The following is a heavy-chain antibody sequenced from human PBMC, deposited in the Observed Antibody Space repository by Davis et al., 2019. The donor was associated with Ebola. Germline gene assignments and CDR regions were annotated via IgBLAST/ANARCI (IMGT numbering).Heavy chain of an antibody. CDR2: ISYDGRNK. V-gene: IGHV3-30*02. CDR1: GFTFSSYG. CDR3: TKGQGYFLDY. D-gene: IGHD6-13*01. J-gene: IGHJ4*02. Sequence: PGGSLRLSCAASGFTFSSYGMHWVRQAPGKGLEWVAFISYDGRNKYYADSVKGRCTFSRDNSKNTLYLQMDTLRVEDTALYYCTKGQGYFLDYWGQGTLVTVSS.